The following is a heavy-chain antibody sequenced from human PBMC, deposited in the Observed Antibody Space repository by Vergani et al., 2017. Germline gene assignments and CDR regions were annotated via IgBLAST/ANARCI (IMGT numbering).Heavy chain of an antibody. J-gene: IGHJ3*02. CDR2: IYPGDSDT. Sequence: EVQLVQSGAEVKKPGESLKISCKGSGYSFTSYWIGWVRQMPGKGLEWMGIIYPGDSDTRYSPSFQGQVTISADKSISTAHLQWSSLKASDTAMYYCARLAYCGGDCYSPFDAFDIWGQGTMVTVSS. D-gene: IGHD2-21*02. CDR1: GYSFTSYW. V-gene: IGHV5-51*01. CDR3: ARLAYCGGDCYSPFDAFDI.